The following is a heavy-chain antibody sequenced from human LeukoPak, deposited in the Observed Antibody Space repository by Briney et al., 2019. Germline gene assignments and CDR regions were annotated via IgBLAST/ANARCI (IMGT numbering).Heavy chain of an antibody. J-gene: IGHJ6*03. D-gene: IGHD6-25*01. Sequence: GGSVRLSCAVSGFTFSTYWMSWVRQAPGKGLEWVANTKHDGSEKYSVDSAKGRFTISRDNAKNSLYLQMDSLRAEDTAVYYCASLPTAASYMDVWGKGTTVTVSS. CDR1: GFTFSTYW. V-gene: IGHV3-7*01. CDR2: TKHDGSEK. CDR3: ASLPTAASYMDV.